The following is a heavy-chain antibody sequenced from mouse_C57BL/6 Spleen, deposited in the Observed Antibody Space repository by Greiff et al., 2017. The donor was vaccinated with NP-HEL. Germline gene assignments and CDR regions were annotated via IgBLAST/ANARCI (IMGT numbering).Heavy chain of an antibody. CDR3: TRDPTTMVTNYAMDY. CDR1: GFTFSSYA. CDR2: ISSGGDYI. J-gene: IGHJ4*01. D-gene: IGHD2-2*01. Sequence: EVQGVESGEGLVKPGGSLKLSCAASGFTFSSYAMSWVRQTPEKRLEWVAYISSGGDYIYYADTVKGRFTISRDNARNTLYLQMSSLKSEDTAMYYCTRDPTTMVTNYAMDYWGQGTSVTVSS. V-gene: IGHV5-9-1*02.